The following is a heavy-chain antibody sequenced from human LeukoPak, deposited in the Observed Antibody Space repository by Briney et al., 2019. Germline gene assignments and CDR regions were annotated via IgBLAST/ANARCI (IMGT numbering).Heavy chain of an antibody. Sequence: GGSLRLSCAASGFTFSSYAMSWVRQAPGKGLEWVSAISGSGGSTYYADSVKGRFTISRDNSKNTLYLQMNSLRAEDTAVYYCAKYSGSYYYYYYMDVWGKGTTVTVSS. J-gene: IGHJ6*03. CDR2: ISGSGGST. CDR3: AKYSGSYYYYYYMDV. D-gene: IGHD1-26*01. V-gene: IGHV3-23*01. CDR1: GFTFSSYA.